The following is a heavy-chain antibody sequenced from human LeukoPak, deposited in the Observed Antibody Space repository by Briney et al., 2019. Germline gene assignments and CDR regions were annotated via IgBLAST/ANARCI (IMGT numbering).Heavy chain of an antibody. CDR2: IYHSGST. CDR1: GFSFSNYAM. D-gene: IGHD2-2*01. J-gene: IGHJ4*02. Sequence: PGGSLRLSCAGSGFSFSNYAMSWVRQPPGKGLEWIGEIYHSGSTNYNPSLKSRVTITVDKSKNQFSLKLSSVTAADTAVYYCAGKKRYCSSTSCYAAFDYWGQGTLVTVSS. V-gene: IGHV4-4*02. CDR3: AGKKRYCSSTSCYAAFDY.